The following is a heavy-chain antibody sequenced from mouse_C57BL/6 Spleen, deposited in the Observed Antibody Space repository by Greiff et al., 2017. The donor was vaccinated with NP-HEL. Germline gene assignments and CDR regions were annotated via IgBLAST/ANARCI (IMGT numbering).Heavy chain of an antibody. CDR3: AGGLPYGNFDY. D-gene: IGHD2-1*01. J-gene: IGHJ2*01. V-gene: IGHV1-26*01. Sequence: EVKLQQSGPELVKPGASVKISCKASGYTFTDYYMNWVKQSHGKSLEWIGDINPNNGGTSYNQKFKGKATLTVDKSSSTAYMELRSLTSEDSAVYYCAGGLPYGNFDYWGQGTTLTVSS. CDR1: GYTFTDYY. CDR2: INPNNGGT.